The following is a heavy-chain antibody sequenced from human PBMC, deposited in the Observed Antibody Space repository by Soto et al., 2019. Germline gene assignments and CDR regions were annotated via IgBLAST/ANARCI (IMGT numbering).Heavy chain of an antibody. V-gene: IGHV3-72*01. D-gene: IGHD3-22*01. CDR1: GFTLSDHY. Sequence: EVQLVESGGGLVQPGGSLRLSCAGSGFTLSDHYIVWVRQAPGKGLEWVGRSRDKPQGYSTAYAASVKGRFTTSRDESKNSAYLQMNSLKTEDTAVYYCVRATYFSDSSGYTRCLDYWGQGTLVTVSS. CDR3: VRATYFSDSSGYTRCLDY. CDR2: SRDKPQGYST. J-gene: IGHJ4*02.